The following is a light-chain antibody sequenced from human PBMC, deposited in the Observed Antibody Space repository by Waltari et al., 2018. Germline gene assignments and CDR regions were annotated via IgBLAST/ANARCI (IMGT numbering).Light chain of an antibody. J-gene: IGKJ5*01. Sequence: DLQINQTPSSLCASVSDKDTITGRASQSISSDLNWYQQKPGKAPKLLIFAASTLQSGVSSRFSGSGSGTDFTLTISSLQPEDFATYYCQQSYSTLTITFGQGTRLDIK. CDR3: QQSYSTLTIT. CDR2: AAS. V-gene: IGKV1-39*01. CDR1: QSISSD.